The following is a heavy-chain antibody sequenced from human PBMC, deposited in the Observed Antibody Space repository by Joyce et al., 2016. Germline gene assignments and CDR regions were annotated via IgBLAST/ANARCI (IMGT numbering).Heavy chain of an antibody. CDR3: ARHEMATNFFDY. V-gene: IGHV4-39*07. D-gene: IGHD5-24*01. Sequence: QLQLQESGPGLVKPSETLSLTCTVPSGTISSSTYYWGWIRRPPGKGLGWIGSIYYSGSTYYNQSLKSRVTISVDTSKNQFSLKVSSVTAADTAVYYCARHEMATNFFDYWGQGTLVSVSS. CDR1: SGTISSSTYY. J-gene: IGHJ4*02. CDR2: IYYSGST.